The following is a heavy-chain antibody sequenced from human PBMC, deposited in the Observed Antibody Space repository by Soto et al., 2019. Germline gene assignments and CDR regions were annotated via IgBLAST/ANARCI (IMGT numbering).Heavy chain of an antibody. Sequence: SVKVYCKASGGTFSSYAISWVRQAPGQGLEWMGGIIPIFGTANYAQKFQGRVTITADESTSTAYMELSSLRSEDTAVYYCARDGYYYDSESYYHIWFDPWSQGTLVTISS. D-gene: IGHD3-10*01. V-gene: IGHV1-69*13. CDR1: GGTFSSYA. J-gene: IGHJ5*02. CDR3: ARDGYYYDSESYYHIWFDP. CDR2: IIPIFGTA.